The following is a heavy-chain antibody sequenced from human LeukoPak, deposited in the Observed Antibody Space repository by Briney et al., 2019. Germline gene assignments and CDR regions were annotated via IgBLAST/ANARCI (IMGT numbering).Heavy chain of an antibody. V-gene: IGHV1-69*06. CDR1: GGTFSSYE. Sequence: SVKVSCKASGGTFSSYEISWVRQAPGRGLEWMGGIIPMFGTAKYAQKFQGRVTITADKSTSTAYMELSRLRSDDTAVYYCARGMGAISSGFDPWGQGTLVTVSS. J-gene: IGHJ5*02. CDR3: ARGMGAISSGFDP. CDR2: IIPMFGTA. D-gene: IGHD1-26*01.